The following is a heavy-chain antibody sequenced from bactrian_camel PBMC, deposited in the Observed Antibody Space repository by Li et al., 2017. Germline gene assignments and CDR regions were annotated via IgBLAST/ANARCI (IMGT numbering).Heavy chain of an antibody. CDR3: AADRTPTGGGEYGMLLLLQQVYYGF. Sequence: HVQLVESGGGSVQAGESLTLSCVASGYIDSRYCVGWFRQAPGKEREGVAGIESDGSTSYADSVKGRFTISRDNAKNTLYLQMNSLKPEDTAMYYCAADRTPTGGGEYGMLLLLQQVYYGFWGQGTQVTVS. D-gene: IGHD2*01. CDR1: GYIDSRYC. V-gene: IGHV3S53*01. CDR2: IESDGST. J-gene: IGHJ4*01.